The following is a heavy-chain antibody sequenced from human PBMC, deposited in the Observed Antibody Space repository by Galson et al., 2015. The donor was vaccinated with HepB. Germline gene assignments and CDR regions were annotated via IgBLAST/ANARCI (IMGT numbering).Heavy chain of an antibody. D-gene: IGHD3-10*01. J-gene: IGHJ4*02. CDR1: GFSLTTSGMC. Sequence: PALVKPTQTLTLTCTFSGFSLTTSGMCVTWIRQPPGKALEWLARIDWDDDKYYSTSLKTRLTISKDTSENQVVLTMTNMDPVDTATYYCARIHSGGYASGSYGFDYWGQGTLVTGSS. CDR2: IDWDDDK. V-gene: IGHV2-70*11. CDR3: ARIHSGGYASGSYGFDY.